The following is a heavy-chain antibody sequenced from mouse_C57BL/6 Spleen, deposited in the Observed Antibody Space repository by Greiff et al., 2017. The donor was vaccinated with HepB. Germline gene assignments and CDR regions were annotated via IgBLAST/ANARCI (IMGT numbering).Heavy chain of an antibody. CDR3: ARRHLPLGRSYDYGGYFDV. CDR1: GYTFTDHT. J-gene: IGHJ1*03. Sequence: QVQLQQSDAELVKPGASVKISCKVSGYTFTDHTIHWMKQRPEQGLEWIGYIYPRDGSTKYNEKFKGKATLTADKSSSTAYMQLNSLTSEDSAVYFCARRHLPLGRSYDYGGYFDVWGTGTTVTVSS. V-gene: IGHV1-78*01. CDR2: IYPRDGST. D-gene: IGHD2-4*01.